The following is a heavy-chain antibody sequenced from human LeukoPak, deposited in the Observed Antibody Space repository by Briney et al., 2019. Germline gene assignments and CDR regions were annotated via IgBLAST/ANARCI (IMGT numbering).Heavy chain of an antibody. J-gene: IGHJ4*02. D-gene: IGHD3-10*01. CDR1: GFTFSSYW. Sequence: TGGSLRLSCAASGFTFSSYWMRWVRQAPGKGLVWVSRINSDGSSTSYADSVKGRFNISRDNAKNTLYLQMNSLRAEDTAVYYCARPRSGSYYNDPFFDYWGQGTLVTVSS. V-gene: IGHV3-74*01. CDR2: INSDGSST. CDR3: ARPRSGSYYNDPFFDY.